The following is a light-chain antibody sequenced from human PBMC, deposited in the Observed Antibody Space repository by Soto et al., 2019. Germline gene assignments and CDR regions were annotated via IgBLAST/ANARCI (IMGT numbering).Light chain of an antibody. CDR2: AAS. CDR3: QQYHIYSGT. J-gene: IGKJ1*01. CDR1: QDISNY. Sequence: DIQMTQSPSSLSASVGDRFTITCQASQDISNYLNWYQQKPGKAPKLLIYAASSLQSGVPSRFSGSGSGTEFTLTINSLQPDDFATYYCQQYHIYSGTFGQGTKVDIK. V-gene: IGKV1-16*01.